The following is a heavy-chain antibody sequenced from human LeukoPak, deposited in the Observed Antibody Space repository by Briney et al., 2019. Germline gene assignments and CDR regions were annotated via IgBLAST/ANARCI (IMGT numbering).Heavy chain of an antibody. J-gene: IGHJ4*02. CDR1: GGSITNTNY. CDR2: IYYSGST. CDR3: ARGRPVGYYFDY. D-gene: IGHD3-16*01. Sequence: PSETLSLTCGVSGGSITNTNYWTWVRQPPGKGLEWIAYIYYSGSTNYNPSLKSRVTISVDTSKNQFSLKLSSVTAADTAVYYCARGRPVGYYFDYWGQGTLVTVSS. V-gene: IGHV4-59*01.